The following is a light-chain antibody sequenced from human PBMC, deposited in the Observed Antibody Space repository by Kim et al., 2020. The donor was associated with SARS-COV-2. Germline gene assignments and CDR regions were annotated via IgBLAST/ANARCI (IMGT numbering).Light chain of an antibody. CDR2: GKN. CDR3: DSRDNSGNQ. J-gene: IGLJ3*02. Sequence: VAFGQTVRIKCQGDRLRFYYANWYQKKPGQAPMLVMYGKNNRPSGIPDRFSGSSSGSTASLTITGAQAEDEADYYCDSRDNSGNQFGGGTKLTVL. V-gene: IGLV3-19*01. CDR1: RLRFYY.